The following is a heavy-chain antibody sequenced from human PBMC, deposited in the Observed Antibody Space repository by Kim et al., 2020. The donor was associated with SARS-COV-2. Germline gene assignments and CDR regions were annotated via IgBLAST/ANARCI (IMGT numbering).Heavy chain of an antibody. CDR2: ISYDGSNK. Sequence: GGSLRLSCAASGFTFSSYGMHWVRQAPGKGLEWVAVISYDGSNKYYADSVKGRFTISRDNSKNTLYLQMNSLRAEDTAVYYCAKDGFPIWFGEPSGNWFDPWGQGTLVTVSS. CDR3: AKDGFPIWFGEPSGNWFDP. D-gene: IGHD3-10*01. J-gene: IGHJ5*02. V-gene: IGHV3-30*18. CDR1: GFTFSSYG.